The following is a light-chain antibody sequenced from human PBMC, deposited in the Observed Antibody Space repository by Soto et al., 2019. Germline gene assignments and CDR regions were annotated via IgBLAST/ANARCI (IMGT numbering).Light chain of an antibody. V-gene: IGKV3-11*01. CDR1: QSISDP. CDR3: QQLTDWPPQWT. J-gene: IGKJ1*01. Sequence: EVVLTQSPGTQSLSPGGRATLSCRASQSISDPLAWYQQKPGQAPRLLIYGASSRATGIPDRFSGSGSGTDFTLTISSLEPEDFAVYYCQQLTDWPPQWTFGQGTKVDI. CDR2: GAS.